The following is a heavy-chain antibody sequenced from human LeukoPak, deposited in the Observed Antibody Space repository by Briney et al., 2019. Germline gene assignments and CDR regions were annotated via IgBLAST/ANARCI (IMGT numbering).Heavy chain of an antibody. J-gene: IGHJ4*02. CDR2: IHFGGTT. D-gene: IGHD3-16*01. Sequence: SETLSLTCTVSGGSLNNDYFTWIRQPAGKGLEWIGRIHFGGTTNYNPSFESRLTLSIDTSKKEISLRLTSVTAADTAVYYCARDGGYYFDYWGQGTLVTVSS. V-gene: IGHV4-4*07. CDR3: ARDGGYYFDY. CDR1: GGSLNNDY.